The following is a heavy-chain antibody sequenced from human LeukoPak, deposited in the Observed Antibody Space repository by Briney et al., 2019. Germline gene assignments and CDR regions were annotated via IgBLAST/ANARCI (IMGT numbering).Heavy chain of an antibody. CDR3: AKGHRCYGSGSYQSH. CDR1: GFTFSSYA. D-gene: IGHD3-10*01. Sequence: GGSLRLSCAASGFTFSSYAMSWVRQAPGKGLEWVSAISGSGGSTYYADSVKGRFTISRDNSKNTLYLQMNSLRAEDTAVYYCAKGHRCYGSGSYQSHWGQGTLVTVSS. J-gene: IGHJ4*02. V-gene: IGHV3-23*01. CDR2: ISGSGGST.